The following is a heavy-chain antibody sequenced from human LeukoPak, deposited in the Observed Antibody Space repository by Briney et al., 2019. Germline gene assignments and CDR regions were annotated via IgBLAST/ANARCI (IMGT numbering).Heavy chain of an antibody. V-gene: IGHV3-23*01. CDR2: ISGSGGST. CDR3: AKAAIHGYYDSSGYYLDY. D-gene: IGHD3-22*01. Sequence: GGSLRLSCAASGFTFSTYVVNWVRQAPGKGLEWVSAISGSGGSTYYADSVKGRFTISRDNSKNTLYLQMNSLRAEDTAVYYCAKAAIHGYYDSSGYYLDYWGQGTLVTVSS. CDR1: GFTFSTYV. J-gene: IGHJ4*02.